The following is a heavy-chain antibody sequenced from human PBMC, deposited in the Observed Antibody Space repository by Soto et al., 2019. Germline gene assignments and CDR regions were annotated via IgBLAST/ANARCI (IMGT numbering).Heavy chain of an antibody. J-gene: IGHJ5*02. D-gene: IGHD1-1*01. V-gene: IGHV1-69*13. Sequence: SVKVSCKASGGTFSSYAISWVRQAPGQGLEWMGGIIPIFGTANYAQKFQGRVTITADESTSTAYMELSSLRSEDTAVYYCARDIIRLGTYGTPLRFDPWGQGTLVTVSS. CDR3: ARDIIRLGTYGTPLRFDP. CDR1: GGTFSSYA. CDR2: IIPIFGTA.